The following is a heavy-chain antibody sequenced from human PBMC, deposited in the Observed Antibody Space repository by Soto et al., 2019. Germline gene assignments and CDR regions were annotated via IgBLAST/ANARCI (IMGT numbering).Heavy chain of an antibody. V-gene: IGHV3-33*01. CDR3: ARGGGSWAEYFQH. J-gene: IGHJ1*01. CDR2: IWYDGSKK. Sequence: QVQLVESGGGVVQPGRSLRLSCAASGFTFNTFGMHWVRQAPGKGLEWVAVIWYDGSKKYYADSVKGRFTISRDNSKNSLYLQMNGLRAEDTAVYYCARGGGSWAEYFQHWGQGTLVTVSS. D-gene: IGHD2-15*01. CDR1: GFTFNTFG.